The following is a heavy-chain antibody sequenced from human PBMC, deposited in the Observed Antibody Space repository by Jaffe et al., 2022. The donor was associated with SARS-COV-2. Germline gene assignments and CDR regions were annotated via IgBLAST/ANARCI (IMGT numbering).Heavy chain of an antibody. Sequence: QVQLQQWGAGLLKPSETLSLTCAVYGGSFSGYYWSWIRQPPGKGLEWIGEINHSGSTNYNPSLKSRVTISVDTSKNQFSLKLSSVTAADTAVYYCARGSPRDSSSLSVDYWGQGTLVTVSS. J-gene: IGHJ4*02. CDR2: INHSGST. CDR3: ARGSPRDSSSLSVDY. D-gene: IGHD6-13*01. V-gene: IGHV4-34*01. CDR1: GGSFSGYY.